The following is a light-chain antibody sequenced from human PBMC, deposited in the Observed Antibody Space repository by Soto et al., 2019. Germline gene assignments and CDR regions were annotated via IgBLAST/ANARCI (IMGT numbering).Light chain of an antibody. CDR1: QSVSRY. J-gene: IGKJ5*01. Sequence: EIVLTQSPVTLSLSPGERATLSCRASQSVSRYLAWYQQKPDQAPRLLIYDAFNRATGIPARFSGSGSGTDFTLTISSLEPEDFVVYYCQQRSNWLSITFGQGTRLEIK. CDR2: DAF. V-gene: IGKV3-11*01. CDR3: QQRSNWLSIT.